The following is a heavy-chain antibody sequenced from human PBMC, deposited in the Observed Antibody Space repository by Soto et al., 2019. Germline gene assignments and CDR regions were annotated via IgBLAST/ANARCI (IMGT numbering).Heavy chain of an antibody. CDR1: GGSISSSSYY. D-gene: IGHD2-21*01. CDR2: IYYSGST. Sequence: SETLSVTGTVSGGSISSSSYYWGWIRQPPGTGLEWSGSIYYSGSTYYTPLLKSRVTISVDTSKNQFSLKLSSVTAADPAVYSCASRALFHVNAFDIWGQGTMVTVSS. V-gene: IGHV4-39*01. J-gene: IGHJ3*02. CDR3: ASRALFHVNAFDI.